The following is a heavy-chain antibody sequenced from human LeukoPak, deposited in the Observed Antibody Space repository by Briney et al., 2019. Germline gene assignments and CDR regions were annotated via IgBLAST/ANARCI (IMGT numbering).Heavy chain of an antibody. CDR1: GGSFSGYY. V-gene: IGHV4-34*01. CDR3: ARSIAARPYFDY. Sequence: SETLSLTCAVYGGSFSGYYWSWIRQPPGKGLEWIGEINHSGSTNYNPSLKSRVTISVDTSKNRFSLKLSSVTAADTAVYYCARSIAARPYFDYWGQGTLVTVSS. CDR2: INHSGST. J-gene: IGHJ4*02. D-gene: IGHD6-6*01.